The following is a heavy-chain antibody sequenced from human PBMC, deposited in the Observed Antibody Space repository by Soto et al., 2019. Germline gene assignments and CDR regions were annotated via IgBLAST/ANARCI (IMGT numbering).Heavy chain of an antibody. CDR1: GFTFSNAW. V-gene: IGHV3-15*01. CDR3: TTDDPINRY. Sequence: EVQLVESGGGLGKVGGSLRVSCAASGFTFSNAWMSWVRQAPGKGLEWVGRIKSKINGGTTDYAAPVKGRFTVSRDDSKNTLYLQMNSLKSDDTAVYYCTTDDPINRYWGQGTLVTVSS. J-gene: IGHJ4*02. CDR2: IKSKINGGTT.